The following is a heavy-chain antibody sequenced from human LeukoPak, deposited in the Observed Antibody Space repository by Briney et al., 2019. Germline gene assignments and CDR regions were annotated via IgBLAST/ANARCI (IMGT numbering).Heavy chain of an antibody. CDR2: ISTSSDTI. CDR1: GFTFNSFS. Sequence: GGSLRLSCAASGFTFNSFSMNWVRQTPGKGLEWVSYISTSSDTIYYADSVKGRFSVSRDNAKNSLYLQMDSLRAEDTAVYYCVRGGMDHWGQGALVTVSS. D-gene: IGHD5-12*01. CDR3: VRGGMDH. J-gene: IGHJ4*02. V-gene: IGHV3-48*04.